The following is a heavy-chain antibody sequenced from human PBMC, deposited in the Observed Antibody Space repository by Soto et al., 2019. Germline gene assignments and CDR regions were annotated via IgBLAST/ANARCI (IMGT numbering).Heavy chain of an antibody. D-gene: IGHD6-19*01. V-gene: IGHV4-59*01. CDR2: IYYSGST. J-gene: IGHJ4*02. Sequence: PSETLSLTCTVSGGSISSYYWSWIRQPPGKGLEWIGYIYYSGSTNYNPSLKSRVTISVDTSKNQFSLKLSSVTAADTAVYYCAGGGVSGWYPSSIDYWGQGALVTVSS. CDR1: GGSISSYY. CDR3: AGGGVSGWYPSSIDY.